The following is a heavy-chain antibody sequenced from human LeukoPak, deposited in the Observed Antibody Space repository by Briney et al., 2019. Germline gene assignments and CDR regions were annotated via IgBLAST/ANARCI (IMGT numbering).Heavy chain of an antibody. CDR3: ARGQNGGMDV. V-gene: IGHV4-59*01. CDR2: IYYSGST. D-gene: IGHD1-1*01. J-gene: IGHJ6*02. Sequence: PSETLSLTCTVSGGSISSYHWSWLRQPPGKGLEWLGYIYYSGSTNYNPSLKSRVTISVDTSKNQFSLKLSSVTAADTAVYYCARGQNGGMDVWGQGTTVTVSS. CDR1: GGSISSYH.